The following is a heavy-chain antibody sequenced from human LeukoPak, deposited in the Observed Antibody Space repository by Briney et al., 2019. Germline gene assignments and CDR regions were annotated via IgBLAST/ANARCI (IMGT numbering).Heavy chain of an antibody. CDR3: ARDVADMGAKGAFDI. V-gene: IGHV1-69*13. J-gene: IGHJ3*02. D-gene: IGHD1-26*01. CDR1: GGTFSSYA. Sequence: SVKVSCKASGGTFSSYAISWVRQAPGQGLEWMGGMIPIFGTANYAQKFQGRVTITADESTSTAYMELSSLRSEDTAVYYCARDVADMGAKGAFDIWGQGTMVTVSS. CDR2: MIPIFGTA.